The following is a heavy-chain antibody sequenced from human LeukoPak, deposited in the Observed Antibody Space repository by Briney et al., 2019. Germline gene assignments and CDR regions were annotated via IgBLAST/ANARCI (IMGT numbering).Heavy chain of an antibody. CDR3: ARLISLWFPFDY. J-gene: IGHJ4*02. D-gene: IGHD3-10*01. V-gene: IGHV4-38-2*01. CDR2: IYHSGST. Sequence: PSETLSLTCAVSGYSIGSAYYWGWIRQPPGKGLEWIGTIYHSGSTYYSPSLKSRVTISVDASKNQFSLRLSSVTAADTAVYYCARLISLWFPFDYWGQGALVAVSS. CDR1: GYSIGSAYY.